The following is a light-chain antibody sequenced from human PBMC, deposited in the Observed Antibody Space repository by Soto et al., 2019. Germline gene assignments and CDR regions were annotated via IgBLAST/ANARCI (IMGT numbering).Light chain of an antibody. Sequence: QSVLTQPPSVSAAPGQKVTISRSGSSSNIGNNYVSWYQQLPGTAPKLLIYENNKRPSGIPDRFSGSKSGTSATLGITGLQTGDEADYYCGTWDSSLSAVVFGGGTTLTVL. CDR2: ENN. J-gene: IGLJ2*01. CDR3: GTWDSSLSAVV. V-gene: IGLV1-51*02. CDR1: SSNIGNNY.